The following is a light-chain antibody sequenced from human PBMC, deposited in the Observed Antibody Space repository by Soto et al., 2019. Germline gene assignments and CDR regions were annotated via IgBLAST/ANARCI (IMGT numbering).Light chain of an antibody. CDR2: GAS. J-gene: IGKJ1*01. CDR1: QSVSNNY. V-gene: IGKV3-20*01. Sequence: EIIMTQSPGTPSLSPGERAYLSCRASQSVSNNYLAWYQQKPGQAPRLLIYGASNRATGIPDRFSGSGSGTDFTLTISRLEPEDFAVYYCQQYGSSGTFGQGTKVDIK. CDR3: QQYGSSGT.